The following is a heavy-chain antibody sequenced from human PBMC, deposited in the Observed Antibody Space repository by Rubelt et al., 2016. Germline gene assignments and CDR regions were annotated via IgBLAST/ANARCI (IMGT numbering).Heavy chain of an antibody. CDR3: ARGGMGGSTGYCDY. Sequence: GGVVQPGRSLRLSCAASGFTFSSYGMHWVRQAPGKGLEWVAVIWYDGSNKYYADSVKGRFTISRDNSKNTLYLQMNSLRAEDTAVYYCARGGMGGSTGYCDYRRQASLVTVSS. D-gene: IGHD1-26*01. V-gene: IGHV3-33*01. CDR2: IWYDGSNK. CDR1: GFTFSSYG. J-gene: IGHJ4*02.